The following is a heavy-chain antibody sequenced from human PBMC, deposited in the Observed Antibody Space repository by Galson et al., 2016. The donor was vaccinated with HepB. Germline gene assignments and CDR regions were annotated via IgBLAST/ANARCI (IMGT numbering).Heavy chain of an antibody. Sequence: SLRLSCAASGFTFRNYLMSWVRQAPGRGLEWVANIKEDGREEKYVDSVLGRFTISRDNAKNSVFLQMDGLRAEDTAVYYCAREGFAGYQGEDFGMDVWGRGTTVIVSS. J-gene: IGHJ6*02. D-gene: IGHD5-12*01. CDR1: GFTFRNYL. CDR2: IKEDGREE. CDR3: AREGFAGYQGEDFGMDV. V-gene: IGHV3-7*03.